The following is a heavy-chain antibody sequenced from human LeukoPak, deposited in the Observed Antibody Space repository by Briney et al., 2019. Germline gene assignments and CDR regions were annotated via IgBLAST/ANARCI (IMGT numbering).Heavy chain of an antibody. Sequence: GGSLRLSCAVSGFTFSSYAMSWVRQAPGKGLEWVSTISGSGGSTYYADSVKGRFTISRDNAKNSLSLQMNNLRVEDTAVYYCARAGSHWHYVYWGQGTVVTVSS. CDR3: ARAGSHWHYVY. V-gene: IGHV3-23*01. J-gene: IGHJ4*02. CDR2: ISGSGGST. CDR1: GFTFSSYA. D-gene: IGHD3-10*01.